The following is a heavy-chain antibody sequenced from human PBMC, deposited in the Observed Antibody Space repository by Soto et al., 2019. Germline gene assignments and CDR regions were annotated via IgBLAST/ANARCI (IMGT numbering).Heavy chain of an antibody. Sequence: GGSLRLSCAASGFTFSSYAMSWVRQAPGKGLEWVSAISGSGGSTYYADSVKGRFTISRDNSKNTLYLQMNSLRAEDTAVYYCAKAKLRYFDWSPDFDYWGQGTLVTVSS. D-gene: IGHD3-9*01. CDR1: GFTFSSYA. CDR3: AKAKLRYFDWSPDFDY. J-gene: IGHJ4*02. V-gene: IGHV3-23*01. CDR2: ISGSGGST.